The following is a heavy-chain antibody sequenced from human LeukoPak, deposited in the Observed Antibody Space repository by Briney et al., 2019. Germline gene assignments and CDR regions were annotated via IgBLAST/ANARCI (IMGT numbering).Heavy chain of an antibody. Sequence: SETLSLTCTVSGGSISSHYWSWIRQPPGKGLEWIGYIYYSGSTNYNPSLKSRVTISVDTSKNQFSLKLSSVTAADTAVYYCASLTGDYYDSSGYYFDYWGQGTLVTVSS. CDR1: GGSISSHY. CDR2: IYYSGST. CDR3: ASLTGDYYDSSGYYFDY. V-gene: IGHV4-59*08. D-gene: IGHD3-22*01. J-gene: IGHJ4*02.